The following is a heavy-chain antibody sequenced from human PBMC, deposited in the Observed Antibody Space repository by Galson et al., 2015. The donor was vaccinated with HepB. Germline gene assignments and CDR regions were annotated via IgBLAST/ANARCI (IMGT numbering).Heavy chain of an antibody. CDR2: INSDGSST. Sequence: SLRLSCAASGFTFSSYWMHWVRQAPGKGLVWVSRINSDGSSTSYADSVKGRFTISRDNAKNTLYLQMNSLRAEDTAVYYCARGRVLYYYYMDVWGKGTTVTASS. V-gene: IGHV3-74*01. CDR3: ARGRVLYYYYMDV. CDR1: GFTFSSYW. J-gene: IGHJ6*03. D-gene: IGHD1-1*01.